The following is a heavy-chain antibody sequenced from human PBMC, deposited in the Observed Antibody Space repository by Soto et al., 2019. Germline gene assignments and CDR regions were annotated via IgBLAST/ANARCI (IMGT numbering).Heavy chain of an antibody. V-gene: IGHV2-5*02. CDR2: IYWDDDK. J-gene: IGHJ4*02. D-gene: IGHD6-25*01. Sequence: QITLKESGPSLVKPTQTLTLTCTFSGFSLTTNGVGVGWIRQSPGEALEWLALIYWDDDKRYSPSLKSRLTITKDTSKNLIVLTMTNMDSVDTATYYCAYCGYYSIRWFPDYWGQGTLVTVSS. CDR1: GFSLTTNGVG. CDR3: AYCGYYSIRWFPDY.